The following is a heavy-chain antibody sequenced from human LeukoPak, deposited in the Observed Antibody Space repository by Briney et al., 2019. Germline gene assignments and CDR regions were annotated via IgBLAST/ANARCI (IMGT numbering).Heavy chain of an antibody. CDR2: ISYDGSNK. Sequence: PGRSLRLSCAASGFTFSSYAMHWVRQAPGKGLEWVAVISYDGSNKYYADSVKGRFTITRDNSKNTLYLQMNSLRAEDTAVYYCVRVYKRGAPFDYWGQGTLVTVSS. J-gene: IGHJ4*02. CDR1: GFTFSSYA. V-gene: IGHV3-30-3*01. D-gene: IGHD5-24*01. CDR3: VRVYKRGAPFDY.